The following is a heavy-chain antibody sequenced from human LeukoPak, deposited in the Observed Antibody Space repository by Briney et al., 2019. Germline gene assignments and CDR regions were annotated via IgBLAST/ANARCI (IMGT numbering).Heavy chain of an antibody. CDR1: GFTFSSYW. V-gene: IGHV3-74*03. J-gene: IGHJ4*02. Sequence: GGSLRLSCAASGFTFSSYWMHWVRQAPGKGPVWVSRINDDGNSITYADSVRGRFTISRDNSKNTLYLQMSSLRAEDTAVYYCAKRASDWYYFDYWGQGNLVTVSS. D-gene: IGHD3-9*01. CDR2: INDDGNSI. CDR3: AKRASDWYYFDY.